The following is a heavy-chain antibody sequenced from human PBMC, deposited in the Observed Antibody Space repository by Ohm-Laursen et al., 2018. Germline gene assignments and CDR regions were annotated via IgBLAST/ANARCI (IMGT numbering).Heavy chain of an antibody. CDR3: ARDTRYYGMDV. CDR1: GFTLSSYW. J-gene: IGHJ6*02. CDR2: IKQDGSEK. V-gene: IGHV3-7*01. Sequence: SLRLSCSASGFTLSSYWMSWVRQAPGEGLEWVANIKQDGSEKYYVDSVKGRFTISRDNAKNSLYLQMNSLRAEDTAVYYCARDTRYYGMDVWGQGTTVTVSS.